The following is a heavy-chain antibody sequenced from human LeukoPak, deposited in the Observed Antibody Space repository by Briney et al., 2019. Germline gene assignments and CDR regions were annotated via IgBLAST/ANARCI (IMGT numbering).Heavy chain of an antibody. Sequence: PGGSLRLSCVDSGFTFRSHWLSWVRQAPGKGLEWVSAISGSGGSTYYADSVKGRFTISRDNSKNTLYLQMNSLRAEDTAVYYCAKNPIFGVVRDYYYYYMDVWGKGTTVTVSS. D-gene: IGHD3-3*01. V-gene: IGHV3-23*01. J-gene: IGHJ6*03. CDR2: ISGSGGST. CDR3: AKNPIFGVVRDYYYYYMDV. CDR1: GFTFRSHW.